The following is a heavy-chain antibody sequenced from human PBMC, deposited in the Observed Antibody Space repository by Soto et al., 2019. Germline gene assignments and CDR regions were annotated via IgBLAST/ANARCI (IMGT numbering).Heavy chain of an antibody. V-gene: IGHV3-15*07. Sequence: PGGSLRLSCAASGFTLNNAWMNWVRQAPGKGLEWVGRIKSKTDGGTTDYAAPVKGRFTISRDDSKNTLYLHMNSLKTEDTAVYYCSSDLEYYFDYWGQGTLVTVSS. CDR1: GFTLNNAW. CDR2: IKSKTDGGTT. CDR3: SSDLEYYFDY. D-gene: IGHD3-3*01. J-gene: IGHJ4*02.